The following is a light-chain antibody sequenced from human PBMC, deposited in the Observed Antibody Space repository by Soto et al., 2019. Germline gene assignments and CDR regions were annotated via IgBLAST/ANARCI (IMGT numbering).Light chain of an antibody. CDR2: DAS. Sequence: EIVMTQSPVTLSVSPGERATLSCRASQSVSSKLGWFQQKPGQAPRLLIYDASTRATGVPDRISGSGSGTEFTLTISSLQSEDFAVYYCQQSYNWPYTFGQGTKLEIK. CDR1: QSVSSK. CDR3: QQSYNWPYT. J-gene: IGKJ2*01. V-gene: IGKV3-15*01.